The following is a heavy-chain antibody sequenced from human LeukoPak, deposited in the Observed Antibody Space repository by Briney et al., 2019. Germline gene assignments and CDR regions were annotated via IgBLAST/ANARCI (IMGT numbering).Heavy chain of an antibody. J-gene: IGHJ6*03. D-gene: IGHD2-21*01. CDR2: IIPIFGTA. CDR1: GGTFSSYA. V-gene: IGHV1-69*05. CDR3: ARDVAIPPLKNYYYMDV. Sequence: SVKVSCKASGGTFSSYAISWVRQAPGQGLEWMGRIIPIFGTANYAQKFRGRVTITTDESTSTAYMELSSLRSEDTAVYYCARDVAIPPLKNYYYMDVWGKGTTVTVSS.